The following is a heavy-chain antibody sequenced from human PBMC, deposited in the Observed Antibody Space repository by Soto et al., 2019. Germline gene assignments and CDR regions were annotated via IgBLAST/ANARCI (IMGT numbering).Heavy chain of an antibody. CDR2: ISSSGDST. J-gene: IGHJ4*02. V-gene: IGHV3-64D*06. CDR1: GFSFNMYD. D-gene: IGHD3-22*01. CDR3: VKPQRYYYDSTTYYSV. Sequence: GGSLRLSCSASGFSFNMYDVHWVRQTPGKGLQYVSAISSSGDSTYYADSVKGRFIISRDNSKNTLYLQMSSLRVEDTAVYYCVKPQRYYYDSTTYYSVWGRGTLVPVSS.